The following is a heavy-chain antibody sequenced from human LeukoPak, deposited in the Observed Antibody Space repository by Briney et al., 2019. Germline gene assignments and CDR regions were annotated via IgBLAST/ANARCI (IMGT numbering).Heavy chain of an antibody. Sequence: PGGSLRLSCAASGFTASSHYMSWVRQAPGKGLEWVSVIYSGAGTSYADSVQGRFTISRDNSKNTLYLQMNSLRVEDTAVYYCARDRGFSSSWRLFVYWGQGTLVTVSS. CDR1: GFTASSHY. J-gene: IGHJ4*02. CDR2: IYSGAGT. CDR3: ARDRGFSSSWRLFVY. V-gene: IGHV3-66*02. D-gene: IGHD6-13*01.